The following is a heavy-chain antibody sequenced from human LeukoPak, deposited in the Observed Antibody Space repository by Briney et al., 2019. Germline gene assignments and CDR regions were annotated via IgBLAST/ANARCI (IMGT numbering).Heavy chain of an antibody. V-gene: IGHV3-74*01. CDR2: FNTDGSST. J-gene: IGHJ6*04. Sequence: GGSLRLSCAASGFTFSSYWMHWVRHAPGKGLVWVSRFNTDGSSTSYADSVKGRFTISRDNAKNTLYLQMNSLRAEDTAVYYCARGYDFWSLVWGKGTTVTVSS. CDR3: ARGYDFWSLV. D-gene: IGHD3-3*01. CDR1: GFTFSSYW.